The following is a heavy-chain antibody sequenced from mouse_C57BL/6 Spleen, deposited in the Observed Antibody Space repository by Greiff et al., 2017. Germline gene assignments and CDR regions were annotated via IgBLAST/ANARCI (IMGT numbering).Heavy chain of an antibody. CDR2: ISSGGSYT. CDR3: ARQGAIYYYGSSSLFDY. Sequence: EVHLVESGGDLVKPGGSLKLSCAASGFTFSSYGMSWVRQTPDKRLEWVATISSGGSYTYYPDSVKGRFTISRDNAKNTLYLQMSMLKSENTAMYYCARQGAIYYYGSSSLFDYWGQGTTLTVSS. D-gene: IGHD1-1*01. V-gene: IGHV5-6*01. J-gene: IGHJ2*01. CDR1: GFTFSSYG.